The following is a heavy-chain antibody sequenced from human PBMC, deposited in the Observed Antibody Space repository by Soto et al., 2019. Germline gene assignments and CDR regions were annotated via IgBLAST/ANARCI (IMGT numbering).Heavy chain of an antibody. J-gene: IGHJ5*01. D-gene: IGHD5-18*01. CDR3: ARYQGYSYDNT. Sequence: GASLKVSCKASGYTFTSYAMNWVRQAPGQRLEWMGWINAGNGNTKYSQKFQGRVTITRDTSASTAYMELSSLRSEDTAVYYCARYQGYSYDNTWGHGTLVTVSS. V-gene: IGHV1-3*01. CDR2: INAGNGNT. CDR1: GYTFTSYA.